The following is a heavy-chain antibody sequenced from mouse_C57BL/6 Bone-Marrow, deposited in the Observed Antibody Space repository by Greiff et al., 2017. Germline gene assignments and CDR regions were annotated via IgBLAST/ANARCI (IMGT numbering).Heavy chain of an antibody. CDR1: GYAFTNYL. Sequence: VQLQQSGAELVRPGTSVKVSCKASGYAFTNYLIEWVKQRPGQGLEWIGVINPGSGGTNYNEKFKGKATLTADKSSSTAYMQLSSLTSEDSAVYFCARAWERPLYARDYWGQGTSVTVSS. CDR2: INPGSGGT. V-gene: IGHV1-54*01. D-gene: IGHD4-1*01. J-gene: IGHJ4*01. CDR3: ARAWERPLYARDY.